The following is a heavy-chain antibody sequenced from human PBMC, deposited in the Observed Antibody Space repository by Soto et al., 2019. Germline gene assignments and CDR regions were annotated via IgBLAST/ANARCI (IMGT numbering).Heavy chain of an antibody. V-gene: IGHV4-59*12. CDR3: ARRTYDLERQNWFDP. J-gene: IGHJ5*02. CDR1: GCSLYCFY. CDR2: IYYSGGT. Sequence: SSGTLSPTCTVSGCSLYCFYGSWIRQPPGKGLEWIGYIYYSGGTNYNPSLKSRVTISVDTSKNQFSLKASDTAMYYCARRTYDLERQNWFDPWGQGTLVTVSS. D-gene: IGHD3-3*01.